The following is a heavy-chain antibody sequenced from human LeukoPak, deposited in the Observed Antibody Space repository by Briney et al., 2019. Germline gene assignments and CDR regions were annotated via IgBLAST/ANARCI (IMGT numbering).Heavy chain of an antibody. V-gene: IGHV3-66*01. D-gene: IGHD2-8*02. CDR2: IYSDGRT. Sequence: PGGSLRLSCVASGFTVSSYYMTWVRQAPGKGLEWVSIIYSDGRTFYADSVKGRFTISRDNAKNSLYLQMNSLRAEDTAVYYCARDLTTGFDYWGQGTLVTVSS. CDR3: ARDLTTGFDY. CDR1: GFTVSSYY. J-gene: IGHJ4*02.